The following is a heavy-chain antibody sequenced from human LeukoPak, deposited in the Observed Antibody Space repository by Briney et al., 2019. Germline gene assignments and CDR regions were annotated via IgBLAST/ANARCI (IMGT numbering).Heavy chain of an antibody. CDR1: GYTFTSYG. J-gene: IGHJ4*02. Sequence: ASVKVSCKASGYTFTSYGISWVRQAPGQGLEWMGWISAYNGNTNYAQKLQGRVTMTTDTSTSTAYMELRSLRSDDTAVYYCAIASYYYGSGSYEDYWGQGTLVTVSS. CDR2: ISAYNGNT. D-gene: IGHD3-10*01. CDR3: AIASYYYGSGSYEDY. V-gene: IGHV1-18*01.